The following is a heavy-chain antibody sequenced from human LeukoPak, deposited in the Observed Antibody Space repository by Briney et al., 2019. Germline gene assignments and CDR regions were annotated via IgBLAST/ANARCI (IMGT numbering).Heavy chain of an antibody. V-gene: IGHV3-53*03. D-gene: IGHD3-10*01. Sequence: PGGSLRLSCAASGFTVRSNYMSWVRQPPGKGLEWVSVIYSSGSTYYAESVKGRFTISRDNSKNTLYLQMNSLRVEDTARYYCTSGRYYGQFEYWGQGTLVTVSS. J-gene: IGHJ4*02. CDR1: GFTVRSNY. CDR3: TSGRYYGQFEY. CDR2: IYSSGST.